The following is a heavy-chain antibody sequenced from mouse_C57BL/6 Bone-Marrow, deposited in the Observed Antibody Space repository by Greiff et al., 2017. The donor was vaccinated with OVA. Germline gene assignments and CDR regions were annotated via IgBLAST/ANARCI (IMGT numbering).Heavy chain of an antibody. J-gene: IGHJ4*01. Sequence: ESGPGLVKPSQSLSLTCSVTGYSITSGYYWNWIRQFPGNKLEWMGYISYDGSNNYNPSLKNRISITRDTSKNQFFLKLNSVTTEDTATYYCARVKGYYGNYGAMDYWGQGTSVTVSS. CDR3: ARVKGYYGNYGAMDY. CDR2: ISYDGSN. V-gene: IGHV3-6*01. CDR1: GYSITSGYY. D-gene: IGHD2-1*01.